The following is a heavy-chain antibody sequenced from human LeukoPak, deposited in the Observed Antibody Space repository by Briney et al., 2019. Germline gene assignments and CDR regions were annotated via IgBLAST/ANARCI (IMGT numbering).Heavy chain of an antibody. CDR1: GFTFSSYA. J-gene: IGHJ5*02. CDR2: ISGSGGST. CDR3: AKDKYSSSQGEFDP. Sequence: GGSLRLSCAASGFTFSSYAMSWVRQAPGKGLEWVSAISGSGGSTYYADSVKGRFTISRDNSKNTLYLQMNNLRAEDTAVYYCAKDKYSSSQGEFDPWGQGTLVTVSS. D-gene: IGHD6-6*01. V-gene: IGHV3-23*01.